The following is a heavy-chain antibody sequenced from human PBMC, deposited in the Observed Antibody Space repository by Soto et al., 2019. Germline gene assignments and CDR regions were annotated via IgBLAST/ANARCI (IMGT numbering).Heavy chain of an antibody. CDR3: ARDRRRSITNGVFKPNCWFDP. J-gene: IGHJ5*02. CDR2: INHSGST. V-gene: IGHV4-34*01. D-gene: IGHD2-8*01. Sequence: TSETLSLTCAVYGGSFSGYYWSWIRQPPGKGLEWIGEINHSGSTNYNPSLKSRVTISVDTSKNQFSLKLSSVTAADTAVYYCARDRRRSITNGVFKPNCWFDPWGQGTLVTVSS. CDR1: GGSFSGYY.